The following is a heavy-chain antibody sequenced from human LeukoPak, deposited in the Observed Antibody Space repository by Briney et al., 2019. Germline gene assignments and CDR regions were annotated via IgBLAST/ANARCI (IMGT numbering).Heavy chain of an antibody. CDR3: VRRHPPPSTSTTSYGMDV. J-gene: IGHJ6*02. D-gene: IGHD2-2*01. V-gene: IGHV3-74*01. CDR2: INTDGSST. CDR1: GFTFSGYW. Sequence: GGSLRLSCAASGFTFSGYWMHWVRQAPGKGLVWVSRINTDGSSTTYADSVKGRFTITRDNAKNTLYLQMNSLRVEDTSVYHCVRRHPPPSTSTTSYGMDVWGQGTTVTVSS.